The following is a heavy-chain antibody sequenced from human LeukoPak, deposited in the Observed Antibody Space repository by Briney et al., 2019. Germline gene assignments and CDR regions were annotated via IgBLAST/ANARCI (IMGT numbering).Heavy chain of an antibody. CDR3: AKEGPMVRDFDY. D-gene: IGHD3-10*01. Sequence: GGSLRLSCAASGFTFSTYAMSWVRQASGKGLEWVSAVSGSGGSTYYADSVKGRFTISRDNSENTLYLQMNSLRAEDTAVYYCAKEGPMVRDFDYWGQGTLVTVSS. CDR2: VSGSGGST. J-gene: IGHJ4*02. V-gene: IGHV3-23*01. CDR1: GFTFSTYA.